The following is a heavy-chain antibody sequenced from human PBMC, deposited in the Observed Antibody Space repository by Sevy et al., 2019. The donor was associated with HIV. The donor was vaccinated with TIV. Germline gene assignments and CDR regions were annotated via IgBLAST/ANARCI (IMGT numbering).Heavy chain of an antibody. CDR3: ATFMYDYESSGYMAHDF. CDR1: GYTFSEIS. J-gene: IGHJ4*02. CDR2: LDPQDGEQ. Sequence: ASVKVSCKVSGYTFSEISMHWVRQAPGKGLEWMGGLDPQDGEQIYAQNFQGRVTMTEDKSTDTGYMELSGLRYEDTAIYYCATFMYDYESSGYMAHDFWGQGTLVTVSS. V-gene: IGHV1-24*01. D-gene: IGHD3-22*01.